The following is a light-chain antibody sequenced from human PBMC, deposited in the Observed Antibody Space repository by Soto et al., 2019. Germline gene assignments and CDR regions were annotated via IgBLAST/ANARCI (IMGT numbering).Light chain of an antibody. Sequence: EIVLTQSPGTLSLSPGERATLSCRTSQSVSSSYLAWYQQKPGQAPRLLLYGAFIRATGIPDRFSGSGSGTDFTLTISRLEPEDFAVYYCQQYGSSPTFGQGTKLEI. J-gene: IGKJ2*01. CDR3: QQYGSSPT. CDR1: QSVSSSY. V-gene: IGKV3-20*01. CDR2: GAF.